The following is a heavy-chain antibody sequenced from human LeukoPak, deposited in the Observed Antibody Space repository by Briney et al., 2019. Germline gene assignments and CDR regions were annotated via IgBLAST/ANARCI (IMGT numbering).Heavy chain of an antibody. D-gene: IGHD6-19*01. CDR2: IKQDGGEK. J-gene: IGHJ4*02. V-gene: IGHV3-7*04. CDR1: GFTFGTYW. CDR3: ARAVAGTLIYFDN. Sequence: GGSLRLSCGACGFTFGTYWMTWVRQAPGKGLEWVEKIKQDGGEKWYVGSVKGRFTLSRDNAKNSLYLKMNSMRAEDTAVYYCARAVAGTLIYFDNWGQGTLVTVSS.